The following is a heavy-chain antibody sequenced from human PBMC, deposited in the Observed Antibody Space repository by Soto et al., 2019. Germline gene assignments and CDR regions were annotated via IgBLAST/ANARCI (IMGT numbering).Heavy chain of an antibody. CDR3: ARGLAYWYFDL. J-gene: IGHJ2*01. V-gene: IGHV3-30-3*01. D-gene: IGHD5-12*01. CDR1: GFTFSSYA. CDR2: ISYDGSNK. Sequence: QVQLVESGGGVVQPGRSLRLSCAASGFTFSSYAIHWVRQAPGKGLEWVAVISYDGSNKYYADSVKGRFTISRDNSKNTLYLQMNSLRAEDTAVYYCARGLAYWYFDLWGRGTLVTVSS.